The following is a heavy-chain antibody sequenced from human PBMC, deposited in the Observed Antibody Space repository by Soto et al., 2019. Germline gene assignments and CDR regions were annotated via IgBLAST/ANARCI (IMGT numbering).Heavy chain of an antibody. J-gene: IGHJ3*02. CDR3: TRLAEIVVVQSFDI. V-gene: IGHV3-73*01. D-gene: IGHD2-2*01. CDR2: IRSKANNYAT. Sequence: GVSLRLSFAASGVTFSGAGIHWFRQASGKGLEWVGRIRSKANNYATAYAASVKGRFTISRDDSKNTAYLQMNSLKTEDTAVYYCTRLAEIVVVQSFDIWGQGTMVTVSS. CDR1: GVTFSGAG.